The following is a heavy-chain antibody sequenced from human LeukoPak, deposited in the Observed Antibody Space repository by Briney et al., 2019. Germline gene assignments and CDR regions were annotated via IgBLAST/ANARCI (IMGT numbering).Heavy chain of an antibody. Sequence: EPSETLSLTCSVSGASTTSYYWNWIRKAPGKGLEWIGYIYSDGTTSYSPSLRSRVTISIDTSRNQFSLKLSSVTAADAAVYYCARDTRSYDTSGYYYFDYWGQGTLVTVSS. J-gene: IGHJ4*02. CDR2: IYSDGTT. V-gene: IGHV4-59*01. CDR3: ARDTRSYDTSGYYYFDY. CDR1: GASTTSYY. D-gene: IGHD3-22*01.